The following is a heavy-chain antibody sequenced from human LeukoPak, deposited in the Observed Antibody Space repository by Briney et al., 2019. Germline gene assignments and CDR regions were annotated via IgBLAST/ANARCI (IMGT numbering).Heavy chain of an antibody. V-gene: IGHV1-2*02. J-gene: IGHJ4*02. CDR3: ARVRGYCSSTSCYKTIDY. CDR1: GYTFTGYY. D-gene: IGHD2-2*02. Sequence: ASVKVSCKASGYTFTGYYMHWVRQAPGQGLEWMGWIIPNSGGTNYAQKFQGRVTMTRDTSISTAYMELSRLRSDDTAVYYCARVRGYCSSTSCYKTIDYWGQGTLVTVSS. CDR2: IIPNSGGT.